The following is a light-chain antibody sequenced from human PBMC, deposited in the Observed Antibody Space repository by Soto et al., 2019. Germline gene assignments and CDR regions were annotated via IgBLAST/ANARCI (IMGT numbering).Light chain of an antibody. Sequence: IVLTQSPATLSXXPGERATLSCRASQSVSSYLAWYQQKPGQAPRLLIYDASNRATGIPARFSGSGSGTDFTLTISSLEPEDFAVYYCQQRSNWPLTFGGGTKVEIK. CDR3: QQRSNWPLT. V-gene: IGKV3-11*01. CDR2: DAS. CDR1: QSVSSY. J-gene: IGKJ4*01.